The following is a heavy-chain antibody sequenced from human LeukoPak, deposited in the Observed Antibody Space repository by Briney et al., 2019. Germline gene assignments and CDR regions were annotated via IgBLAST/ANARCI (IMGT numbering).Heavy chain of an antibody. CDR1: GFTFSSYW. V-gene: IGHV3-7*01. CDR3: ARSAVRGYCSSTSCYGIFYFDY. Sequence: PGGSLRLSCAASGFTFSSYWMSWVRQAPGKGLEWVANIKRDGSEKYYVDSVKGRFTISRDNAKNSLYLQMNSLRAEDTAVYYCARSAVRGYCSSTSCYGIFYFDYWGQGTLVTVSS. CDR2: IKRDGSEK. J-gene: IGHJ4*02. D-gene: IGHD2-2*01.